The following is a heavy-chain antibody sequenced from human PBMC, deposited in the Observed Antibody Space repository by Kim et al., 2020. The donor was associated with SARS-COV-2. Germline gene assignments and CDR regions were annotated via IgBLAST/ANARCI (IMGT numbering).Heavy chain of an antibody. Sequence: SVKSRITINPDTSKNQFSLQLNSVTPEDTAVYYCARYSYYYGSGRNGMDVWGQGTTVTVSS. CDR3: ARYSYYYGSGRNGMDV. D-gene: IGHD3-10*01. V-gene: IGHV6-1*01. J-gene: IGHJ6*02.